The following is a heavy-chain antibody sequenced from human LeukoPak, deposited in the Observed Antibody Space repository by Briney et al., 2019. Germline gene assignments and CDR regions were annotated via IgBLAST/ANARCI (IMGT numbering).Heavy chain of an antibody. J-gene: IGHJ4*02. CDR1: GFTFSSYG. CDR3: ARDQWELRGYFDY. CDR2: IWYDGSNK. Sequence: PGGSLRLSCAASGFTFSSYGMHWVRQAPGKGLEWVAVIWYDGSNKYYADSVKGRFTISRDNSKNTLYLQMNSLRAEDTAVYYCARDQWELRGYFDYWGQGTLVTVSS. V-gene: IGHV3-33*01. D-gene: IGHD1-26*01.